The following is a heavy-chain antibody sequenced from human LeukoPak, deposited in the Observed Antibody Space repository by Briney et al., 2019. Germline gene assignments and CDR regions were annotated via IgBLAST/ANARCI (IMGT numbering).Heavy chain of an antibody. D-gene: IGHD3-22*01. V-gene: IGHV3-30-3*01. CDR2: ISYDGSNK. Sequence: GRSLRLSCAASGFTLSSYAMHWVRQAPGKGLEWVAVISYDGSNKYYADSVKGRFTISRDNSKNTLYLQMNSLRAEDTAVYYCARGRSSAWLTMIVVLDYWGQGTLVTVSS. J-gene: IGHJ4*02. CDR3: ARGRSSAWLTMIVVLDY. CDR1: GFTLSSYA.